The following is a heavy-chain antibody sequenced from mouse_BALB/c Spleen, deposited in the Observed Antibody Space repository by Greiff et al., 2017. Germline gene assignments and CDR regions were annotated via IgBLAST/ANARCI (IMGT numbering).Heavy chain of an antibody. CDR1: GFTFSSYT. V-gene: IGHV5-6-4*01. CDR2: ISSGGSYT. J-gene: IGHJ3*01. CDR3: TRDYYDYPWFAY. D-gene: IGHD2-4*01. Sequence: EVKLMESGGGLVKPGGSLKLSCAASGFTFSSYTMSWVRQTPEKRLECVATISSGGSYTYYPDSVKGRFTISRDNAKNTLYLKMSGMKSEDTAMYYCTRDYYDYPWFAYWGQGTLVTVSA.